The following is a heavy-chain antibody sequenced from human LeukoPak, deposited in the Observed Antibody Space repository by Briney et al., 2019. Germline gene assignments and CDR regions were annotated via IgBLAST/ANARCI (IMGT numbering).Heavy chain of an antibody. CDR3: ARHYTGNYLSDSDY. Sequence: SETLSLTCAVSGYSITSGYYWGWIRQTPGKGLEWIGSIYHSGSTYYNPSLKSRVTISVDTSKNHFSLKLSSVTAADTAVYYCARHYTGNYLSDSDYWGQGTLVTVSS. V-gene: IGHV4-38-2*01. CDR2: IYHSGST. J-gene: IGHJ4*02. CDR1: GYSITSGYY. D-gene: IGHD1-26*01.